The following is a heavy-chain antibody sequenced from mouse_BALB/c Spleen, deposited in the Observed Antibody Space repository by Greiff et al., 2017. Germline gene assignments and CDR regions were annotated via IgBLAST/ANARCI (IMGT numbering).Heavy chain of an antibody. Sequence: LQQSGSELVRPGASVKLSCKASGYTFTSYWMHWVKQRPGQGLEWIGNIYPGSGSTNYDEKFKSKATLTVDTSSSTAYMQLSSLTSEDSAVYYCTRGGNYPQAWFADWGQGTLVTVSA. J-gene: IGHJ3*01. CDR1: GYTFTSYW. CDR3: TRGGNYPQAWFAD. V-gene: IGHV1S22*01. D-gene: IGHD2-1*01. CDR2: IYPGSGST.